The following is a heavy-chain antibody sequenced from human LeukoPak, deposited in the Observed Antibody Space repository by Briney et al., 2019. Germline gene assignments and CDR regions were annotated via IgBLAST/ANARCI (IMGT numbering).Heavy chain of an antibody. D-gene: IGHD1-26*01. CDR2: MNPNSGNT. J-gene: IGHJ4*02. V-gene: IGHV1-8*02. CDR1: GYTFTSYG. CDR3: ARGIVGVVGFTPY. Sequence: ASVKVSCKASGYTFTSYGISWVRQATGQGLEWMGWMNPNSGNTGYAQKFQGRVTMTRNTSISTAYMELSSLRSEDTAVYYCARGIVGVVGFTPYWGQGTLVTVSS.